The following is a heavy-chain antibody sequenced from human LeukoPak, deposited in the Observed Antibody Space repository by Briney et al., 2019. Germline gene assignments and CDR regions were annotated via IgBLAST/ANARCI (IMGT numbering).Heavy chain of an antibody. CDR3: VRDGEGAAISVNYWFDP. V-gene: IGHV1-46*01. Sequence: ASVKVSCKASGYTFPSYFMHWVRQAPGQGLEWMGIINPTGGSTTYAQKFQGRVTMTRDTSTSTVYMELSSLRSEDTAVYYCVRDGEGAAISVNYWFDPWGQGTLVTVSS. CDR1: GYTFPSYF. J-gene: IGHJ5*02. D-gene: IGHD2-2*02. CDR2: INPTGGST.